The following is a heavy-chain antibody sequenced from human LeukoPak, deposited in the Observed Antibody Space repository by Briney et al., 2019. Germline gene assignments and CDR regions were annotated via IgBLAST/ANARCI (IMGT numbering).Heavy chain of an antibody. CDR2: IKQDGSEK. Sequence: GGSLRLSCAASGFTFSSYRMSWVRQAPGKGLEWVANIKQDGSEKYYVDSVKGRFTISRDSAKNSLYLQMNSLRAEDTAVYYCARRAGDYYDSSGYYFFDYWGQGTLVTVSS. D-gene: IGHD3-22*01. V-gene: IGHV3-7*01. J-gene: IGHJ4*02. CDR1: GFTFSSYR. CDR3: ARRAGDYYDSSGYYFFDY.